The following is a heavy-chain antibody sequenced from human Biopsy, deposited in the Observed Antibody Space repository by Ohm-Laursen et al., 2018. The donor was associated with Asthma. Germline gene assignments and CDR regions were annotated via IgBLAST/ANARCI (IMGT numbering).Heavy chain of an antibody. D-gene: IGHD3-9*01. CDR3: AREPIKATYFYGMDV. J-gene: IGHJ6*02. CDR2: ISNDGKNE. V-gene: IGHV3-30*19. Sequence: SLRLSCSASGFTFSNYGMHWVRQAPGKGLEWVAVISNDGKNEYYGDSVKGRFTISRDKSKSTLYLQLSSLRAEDTAVYFCAREPIKATYFYGMDVWGQGTTVTVSS. CDR1: GFTFSNYG.